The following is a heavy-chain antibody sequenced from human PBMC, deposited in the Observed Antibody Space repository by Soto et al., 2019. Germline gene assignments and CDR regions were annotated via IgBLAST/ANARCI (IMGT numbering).Heavy chain of an antibody. J-gene: IGHJ4*02. CDR1: GFTFSSYA. Sequence: GGSLRLSCAASGFTFSSYAMSWVRQAPGKGLEWVSAISGSGRSTYYADSVKGRFTISRDNSKNTLYLQMNSLRAEDTAVYYCAKEYEYSSGWERIDYWGQGTLVTVSS. D-gene: IGHD6-19*01. CDR2: ISGSGRST. V-gene: IGHV3-23*01. CDR3: AKEYEYSSGWERIDY.